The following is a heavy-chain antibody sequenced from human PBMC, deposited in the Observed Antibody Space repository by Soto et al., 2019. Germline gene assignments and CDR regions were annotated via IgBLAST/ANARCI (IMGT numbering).Heavy chain of an antibody. CDR3: AKTYYDYVWGSYRPDAFDI. J-gene: IGHJ3*02. V-gene: IGHV4-39*01. Sequence: PSETLSLTGTVSGGSISSSSYYWGWIRQPPGKGLEWIGSIYYSGSTYYNPSLKSRVTISVDTSKNQFSLKLSSVTAADTAVYYCAKTYYDYVWGSYRPDAFDIWGQGTMVTVSS. D-gene: IGHD3-16*02. CDR1: GGSISSSSYY. CDR2: IYYSGST.